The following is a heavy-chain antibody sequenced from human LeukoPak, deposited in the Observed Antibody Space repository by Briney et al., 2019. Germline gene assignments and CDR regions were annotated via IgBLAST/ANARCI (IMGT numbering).Heavy chain of an antibody. D-gene: IGHD5-24*01. J-gene: IGHJ4*02. CDR3: ARSRGRGDGYNP. V-gene: IGHV4-34*01. CDR2: INHSGST. CDR1: GVSFSGYY. Sequence: LKPSETLSLTCAVYGVSFSGYYWSWIRQPPGKGLEWIGEINHSGSTNYNPSLKSRVTISVDTSKNQFSLKLSSVTAADTAVYYCARSRGRGDGYNPWGQGTLVTVSS.